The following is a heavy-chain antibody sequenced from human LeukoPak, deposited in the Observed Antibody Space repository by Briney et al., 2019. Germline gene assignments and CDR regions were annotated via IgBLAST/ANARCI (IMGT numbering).Heavy chain of an antibody. CDR1: GGSISSYY. CDR2: IYYSGST. Sequence: SETLSLTCTVSGGSISSYYWSWIRQPPGKGLEWIGYIYYSGSTNSNPSLKSRVTISVDTSKNQFSLKLSSVTAADTAVYYCARTPSGYCSSTSCKGRYYYMDVWGKGTTVTVSS. CDR3: ARTPSGYCSSTSCKGRYYYMDV. D-gene: IGHD2-2*01. J-gene: IGHJ6*03. V-gene: IGHV4-59*08.